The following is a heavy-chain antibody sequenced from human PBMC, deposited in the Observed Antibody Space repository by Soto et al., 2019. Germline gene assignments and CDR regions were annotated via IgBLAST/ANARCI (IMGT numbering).Heavy chain of an antibody. CDR3: ARYRHCSGDSCNYYYIMDL. D-gene: IGHD2-15*01. J-gene: IGHJ6*02. Sequence: PGESLKISCKGSGYSFTSYWISWVRQMPGKGLEWMGRIDPSDSYTNYSPSFQGRVTITADASTGTVYMELSSLRSDDTATYFCARYRHCSGDSCNYYYIMDLWGQGTTVTVSS. CDR2: IDPSDSYT. V-gene: IGHV5-10-1*01. CDR1: GYSFTSYW.